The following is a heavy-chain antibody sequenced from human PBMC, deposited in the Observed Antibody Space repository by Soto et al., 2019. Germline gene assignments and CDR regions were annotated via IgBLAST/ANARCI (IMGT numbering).Heavy chain of an antibody. J-gene: IGHJ4*02. V-gene: IGHV3-30-3*01. CDR2: ISYDGSNK. D-gene: IGHD6-13*01. Sequence: QVQLVESGGGVVQPGRSLRLSCAASGFTFSSYAMHWVRQAPGKGLEWVAVISYDGSNKYYADSVKGRFTISRDNSTNALYLQMNSLGAEDTAVYYCARVGYSSSWYGEGRDYWGQGTLVTVSS. CDR1: GFTFSSYA. CDR3: ARVGYSSSWYGEGRDY.